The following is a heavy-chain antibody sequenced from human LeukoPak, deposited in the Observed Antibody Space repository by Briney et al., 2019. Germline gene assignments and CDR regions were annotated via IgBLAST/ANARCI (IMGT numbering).Heavy chain of an antibody. D-gene: IGHD3-3*01. Sequence: GGSLRLSCAASGFAFSKYAMHWVRQAPGKGLEWVTIISDDGRSNYADSVEGRFTISRDNSKNTLYLQMSSLRAEDTAVYYCASTSAYDFWDMGYWGQGTLVTVSS. CDR3: ASTSAYDFWDMGY. CDR1: GFAFSKYA. J-gene: IGHJ4*02. V-gene: IGHV3-30*04. CDR2: ISDDGRS.